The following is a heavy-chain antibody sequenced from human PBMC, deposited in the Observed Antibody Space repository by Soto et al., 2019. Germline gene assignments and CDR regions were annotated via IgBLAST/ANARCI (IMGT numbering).Heavy chain of an antibody. Sequence: ASVKVSCKASGYTFTGYYMHWVRQAPGQGLEWMGWINPNSGGTNYAQKFQGWVTMTRDTSISTAYMELSRLRSDDTAVYYCARARSSRSFRRDATSAFDYWGQXTLVTVSS. J-gene: IGHJ4*02. D-gene: IGHD6-6*01. V-gene: IGHV1-2*04. CDR1: GYTFTGYY. CDR3: ARARSSRSFRRDATSAFDY. CDR2: INPNSGGT.